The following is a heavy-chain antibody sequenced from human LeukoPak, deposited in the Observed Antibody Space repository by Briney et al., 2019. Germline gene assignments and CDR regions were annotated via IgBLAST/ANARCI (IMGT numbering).Heavy chain of an antibody. V-gene: IGHV3-23*01. CDR3: ARNQQLGGHSYYYYGMDV. CDR1: GFTSIAYA. D-gene: IGHD3-16*01. Sequence: GGSLRLSCVGSGFTSIAYALTWARQAPGKGQELVSGISGGGVTTYYADSVKGRFTISRDNSKNTLYLQMNSLRADDTAIYYCARNQQLGGHSYYYYGMDVWGQGTTVTVSS. CDR2: ISGGGVTT. J-gene: IGHJ6*02.